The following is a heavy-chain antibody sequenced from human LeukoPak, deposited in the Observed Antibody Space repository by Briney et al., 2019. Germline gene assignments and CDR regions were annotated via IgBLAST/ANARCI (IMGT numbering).Heavy chain of an antibody. CDR3: TRDGRRYYDFWSGYFGY. Sequence: GRSLRLSCTASGFTFGDYAMSWVRQAPGKGLEWVGFIRSKAYGGTTEYAASVKGRFTISRDDSKSIAYLQMNSLKTEDTAVYYCTRDGRRYYDFWSGYFGYWGQGTLVTVSS. CDR2: IRSKAYGGTT. CDR1: GFTFGDYA. J-gene: IGHJ4*02. V-gene: IGHV3-49*04. D-gene: IGHD3-3*01.